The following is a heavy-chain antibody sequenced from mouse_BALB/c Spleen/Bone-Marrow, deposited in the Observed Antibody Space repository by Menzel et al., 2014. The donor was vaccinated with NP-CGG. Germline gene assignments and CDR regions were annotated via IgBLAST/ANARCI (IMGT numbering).Heavy chain of an antibody. D-gene: IGHD2-1*01. J-gene: IGHJ3*01. Sequence: QVQLQQSGAELVKPGASVKLSCKASGYTFTSYWMHWVKQRPGQGLEWIGEINPSNGRTNYNEKFKSKATLTVDKSSSTAYMQLSSPTSEDSAVYYCARERGNYPFAYWGQGTLVTVSA. V-gene: IGHV1S81*02. CDR2: INPSNGRT. CDR1: GYTFTSYW. CDR3: ARERGNYPFAY.